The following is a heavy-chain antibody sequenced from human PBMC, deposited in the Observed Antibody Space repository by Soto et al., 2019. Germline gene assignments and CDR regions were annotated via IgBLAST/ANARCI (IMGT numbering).Heavy chain of an antibody. CDR2: ISGSGYNT. CDR1: GFTFSTYG. D-gene: IGHD3-22*01. J-gene: IGHJ3*02. CDR3: VKQLLSLIVVADAFDI. Sequence: EVQLLESGGTVVQPGGSLRLSCAASGFTFSTYGVSWVRQAPGKGLEWVSSISGSGYNTFYADSVKGRFTISRDNSNNTVNLLMNNLRADDTALYYCVKQLLSLIVVADAFDIWGQGTMVTVSS. V-gene: IGHV3-23*01.